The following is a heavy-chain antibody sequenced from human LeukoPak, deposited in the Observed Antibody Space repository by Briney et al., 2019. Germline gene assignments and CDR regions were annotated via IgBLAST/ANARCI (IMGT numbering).Heavy chain of an antibody. CDR1: GDSISTGGYY. D-gene: IGHD2-15*01. CDR2: IYYSGST. CDR3: ARVIDVVPIGVYHYYAMDV. Sequence: SETLSLTCTVSGDSISTGGYYWAWIRQHRERGLEWIGYIYYSGSTHYNPSLQSRVTISVDTSKNQFSLNLNSVTAADTAVYYCARVIDVVPIGVYHYYAMDVWGQGTTVTVSS. J-gene: IGHJ6*02. V-gene: IGHV4-31*03.